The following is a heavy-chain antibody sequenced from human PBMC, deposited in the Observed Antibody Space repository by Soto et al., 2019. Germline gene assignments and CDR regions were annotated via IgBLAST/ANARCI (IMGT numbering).Heavy chain of an antibody. J-gene: IGHJ4*02. V-gene: IGHV1-69*13. D-gene: IGHD3-3*01. CDR2: IIPIFGTA. CDR1: GGTFSSYA. CDR3: LITIFGVVITHFDY. Sequence: SVKVSCKASGGTFSSYAISWVRQAPGQGLECMGGIIPIFGTANYAQKFQGRVTITADESTSTAYMELSSLRSEDTAVYYCLITIFGVVITHFDYWGQGTMVTVSS.